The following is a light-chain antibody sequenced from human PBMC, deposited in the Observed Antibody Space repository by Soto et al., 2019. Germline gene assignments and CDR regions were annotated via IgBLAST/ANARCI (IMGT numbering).Light chain of an antibody. J-gene: IGKJ2*01. CDR1: QSVSSSY. CDR2: DAS. CDR3: QQYGSSPRT. Sequence: EIVLTQSPGTLSLSPGERATLSCRASQSVSSSYLAWYQQKPGQAPRLLIYDASSRATGIPDRFSGSGSGTDFTLTISRLEPEDFAVYYCQQYGSSPRTFRQGTKLEIK. V-gene: IGKV3-20*01.